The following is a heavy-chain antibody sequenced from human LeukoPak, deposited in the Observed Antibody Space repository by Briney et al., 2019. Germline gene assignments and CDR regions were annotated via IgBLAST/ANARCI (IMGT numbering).Heavy chain of an antibody. V-gene: IGHV4-34*01. J-gene: IGHJ4*02. CDR1: GGSFNGYY. CDR3: ARGTLGPHKYYDFWSGYYTGTGLFDY. Sequence: SETLSLTCAVYGGSFNGYYWSWIRQPPGKGLEWIGEINHSGSTNYNPSLKSRVTISVDTSKNQFSLKLSSVTAADTAVYYCARGTLGPHKYYDFWSGYYTGTGLFDYWGQGTLVTVSS. D-gene: IGHD3-3*01. CDR2: INHSGST.